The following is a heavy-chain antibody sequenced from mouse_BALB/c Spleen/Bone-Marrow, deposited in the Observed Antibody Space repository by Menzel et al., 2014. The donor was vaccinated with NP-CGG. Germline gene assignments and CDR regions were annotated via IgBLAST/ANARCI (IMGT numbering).Heavy chain of an antibody. CDR3: ARLVYYGYFNY. D-gene: IGHD1-1*01. V-gene: IGHV4-1*02. CDR2: INPDNSTI. Sequence: DVKLVESGGGLVQPGGSLKLSCAASGFDFSRYWMSWVRQAPGKGLEWIGEINPDNSTISYTPSLKDKLIISRDNAKKTLYLQVSKVRSEDTALYYCARLVYYGYFNYWGQGTSLTVSS. J-gene: IGHJ2*02. CDR1: GFDFSRYW.